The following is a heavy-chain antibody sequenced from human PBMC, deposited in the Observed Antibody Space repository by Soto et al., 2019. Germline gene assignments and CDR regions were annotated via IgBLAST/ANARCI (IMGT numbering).Heavy chain of an antibody. CDR2: INPNSGVT. CDR3: ARESGGATATLDSYYFHMDV. CDR1: GDSFNDYY. J-gene: IGHJ6*03. D-gene: IGHD5-12*01. Sequence: VQLVQSGAEVKKPGASVKVSCKSSGDSFNDYYLHWVRQAPGQGLEWMGWINPNSGVTKYAQKLQGWVTMTRDPSIRTVYMELSRLSSDDTAVYYCARESGGATATLDSYYFHMDVWGKGTTVTVSS. V-gene: IGHV1-2*04.